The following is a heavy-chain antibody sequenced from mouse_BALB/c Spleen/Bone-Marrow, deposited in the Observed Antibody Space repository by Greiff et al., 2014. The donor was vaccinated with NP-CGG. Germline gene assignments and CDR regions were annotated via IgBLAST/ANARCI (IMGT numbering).Heavy chain of an antibody. V-gene: IGHV1-39*01. Sequence: LEESGPELEKPGASVKISCKASGYSFTGYNMNWVKQSNGKSLEWIGNIDPYYGGASYNQKFKGKATLTVDKSSSTAYMQLKTQTSDVSAGYDCAITARGMLAGFAYWGQGTLVTVSA. CDR1: GYSFTGYN. CDR2: IDPYYGGA. D-gene: IGHD3-1*01. J-gene: IGHJ3*01. CDR3: AITARGMLAGFAY.